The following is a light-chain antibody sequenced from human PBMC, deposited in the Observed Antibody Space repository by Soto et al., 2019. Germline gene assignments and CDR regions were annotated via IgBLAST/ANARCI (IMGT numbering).Light chain of an antibody. J-gene: IGKJ1*01. Sequence: EIVLTQSPGTLSLSPGERATLACRASQSISSSYLAWYQQKPGQAPRLLIYDASNRATGIPARFSGSGSGTEFTLTISSLQSEDFAVYYCQQYNNWPRTFDQGTKVDI. CDR2: DAS. CDR3: QQYNNWPRT. V-gene: IGKV3-15*01. CDR1: QSISSSY.